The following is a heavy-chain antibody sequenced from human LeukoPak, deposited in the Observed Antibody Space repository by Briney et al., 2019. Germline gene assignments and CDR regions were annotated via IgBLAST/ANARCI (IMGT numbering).Heavy chain of an antibody. V-gene: IGHV3-23*01. Sequence: GGSLRLSCAASGFTFSSYAMSWVRQAPGKGLEWVSGISGSGGTTYYADSVKGRFTISRDNSKNTLYLQMNSLRAEDTAIYYCAKNADRGAYCRGGSCYPYYYYYMDVWGTGTTVTISS. J-gene: IGHJ6*03. CDR1: GFTFSSYA. CDR3: AKNADRGAYCRGGSCYPYYYYYMDV. CDR2: ISGSGGTT. D-gene: IGHD2-15*01.